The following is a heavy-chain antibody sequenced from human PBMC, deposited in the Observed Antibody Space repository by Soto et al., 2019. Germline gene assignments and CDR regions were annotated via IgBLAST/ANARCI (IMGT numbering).Heavy chain of an antibody. CDR3: VEGFYYDFLTGYHDY. J-gene: IGHJ4*02. V-gene: IGHV3-64D*08. CDR2: ISSSGGST. Sequence: GGSLRLSCSASGFTFSSYAMHWVRQAPGKGLEYVSGISSSGGSTYYADSVRGRFTISRDNFKNTLYLQMSSLRAEDTAVYYCVEGFYYDFLTGYHDYWGQGTLVTVSS. D-gene: IGHD3-9*01. CDR1: GFTFSSYA.